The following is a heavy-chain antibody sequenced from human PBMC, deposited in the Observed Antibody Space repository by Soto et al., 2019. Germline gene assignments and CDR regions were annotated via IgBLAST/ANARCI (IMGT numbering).Heavy chain of an antibody. CDR3: AHTYETSWSNFGY. J-gene: IGHJ4*02. V-gene: IGHV2-5*02. CDR2: IYWDNDK. Sequence: QITLKESGPTLVKPTQTLTLTCTFSGCSLMTSWVGVGWIRQPPGQALEWLALIYWDNDKRYSPSLRSRRTIPKDTSKNQVVLTVANVDPVDTATYYCAHTYETSWSNFGYWAQGILVTVSS. D-gene: IGHD3-22*01. CDR1: GCSLMTSWVG.